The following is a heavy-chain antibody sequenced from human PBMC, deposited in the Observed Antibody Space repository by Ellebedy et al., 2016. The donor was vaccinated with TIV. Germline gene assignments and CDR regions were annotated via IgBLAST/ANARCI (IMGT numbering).Heavy chain of an antibody. CDR3: ARWFGELLYVRWFDP. D-gene: IGHD3-10*01. V-gene: IGHV4-39*01. CDR1: GASISNSGYY. CDR2: IYYTGST. J-gene: IGHJ5*02. Sequence: SETLSLTCTVSGASISNSGYYWSWIRQPPQTGLEWIGSIYYTGSTFYNPSLKSRVTISVDTSKSQFSLRLTSVTAADTAVYYCARWFGELLYVRWFDPWGQGTLVTVSS.